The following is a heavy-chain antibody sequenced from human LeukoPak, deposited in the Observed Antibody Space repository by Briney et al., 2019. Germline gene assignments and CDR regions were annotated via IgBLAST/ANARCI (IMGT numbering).Heavy chain of an antibody. V-gene: IGHV3-33*01. J-gene: IGHJ5*02. Sequence: PGRSLRLSCAASGFTFSSYGMHWVRQAPGKGLEWVAVIWYDGSNKYYADSVKGRFTISRDNSKNTLYLQMNSLRAEDTAVYYCGYGDYRAPNWFDPGGQGTLGTVSS. CDR2: IWYDGSNK. CDR1: GFTFSSYG. D-gene: IGHD4-17*01. CDR3: GYGDYRAPNWFDP.